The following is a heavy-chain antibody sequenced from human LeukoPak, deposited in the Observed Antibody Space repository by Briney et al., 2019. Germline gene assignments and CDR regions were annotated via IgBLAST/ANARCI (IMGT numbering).Heavy chain of an antibody. CDR3: AADSRRSSGWFLPDRFDI. Sequence: ASVKVSCKVSGYTLTDLSMHWVRQTPESGPEWMGGFDPEAGETVYAQKFQGRVTMTDDTSTDTAYMELSSLRSEDTAVYYCAADSRRSSGWFLPDRFDIWGQGTKVTVSS. V-gene: IGHV1-24*01. CDR2: FDPEAGET. CDR1: GYTLTDLS. J-gene: IGHJ3*02. D-gene: IGHD6-19*01.